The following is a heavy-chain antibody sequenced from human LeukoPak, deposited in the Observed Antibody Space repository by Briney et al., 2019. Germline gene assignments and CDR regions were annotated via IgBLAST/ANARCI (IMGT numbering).Heavy chain of an antibody. CDR3: ARPPGYCSGGSCYSLRMYYYYYMDV. D-gene: IGHD2-15*01. CDR2: IKQDGSEK. V-gene: IGHV3-7*01. J-gene: IGHJ6*03. Sequence: GGSLRLSCAASGFTFSSYWMGWVRQAPGKGLEWVANIKQDGSEKYYVDSVKGRFTISRDNAKNSLYLQMNSLRAEDTAVYYCARPPGYCSGGSCYSLRMYYYYYMDVWGKATTVTVSS. CDR1: GFTFSSYW.